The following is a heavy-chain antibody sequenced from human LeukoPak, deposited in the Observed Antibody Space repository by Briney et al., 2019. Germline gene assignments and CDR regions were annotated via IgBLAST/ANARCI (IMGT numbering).Heavy chain of an antibody. V-gene: IGHV4-34*01. Sequence: SETLSLTCAVYGGSFSGYYWSWIRQPPGKGLEWIGEINHSGSTNYNPSLKSRVTISVDTSKNQFSLKLSSVTAADTAVYYCARRGTVTTGGKGMDVWGQGTTVTVSS. D-gene: IGHD4-17*01. CDR2: INHSGST. CDR3: ARRGTVTTGGKGMDV. CDR1: GGSFSGYY. J-gene: IGHJ6*02.